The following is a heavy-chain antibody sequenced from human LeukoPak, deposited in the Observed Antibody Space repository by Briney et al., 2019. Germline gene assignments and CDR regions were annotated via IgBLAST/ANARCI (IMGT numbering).Heavy chain of an antibody. J-gene: IGHJ3*02. Sequence: ASVKVSCKASGYTFTSYGISWVRQAPGQGLEWMGWISAYNGNTNYAQKLQGRVTMTTDTSTSTAYMELRSLRSDDTAVYYCARDLVPYYDFWSGYYTGLGSAFDIWGQGTMVTVSS. CDR1: GYTFTSYG. V-gene: IGHV1-18*01. CDR3: ARDLVPYYDFWSGYYTGLGSAFDI. D-gene: IGHD3-3*01. CDR2: ISAYNGNT.